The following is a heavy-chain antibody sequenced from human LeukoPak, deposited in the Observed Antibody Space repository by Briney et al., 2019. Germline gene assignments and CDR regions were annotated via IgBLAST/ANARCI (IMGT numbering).Heavy chain of an antibody. J-gene: IGHJ4*02. CDR2: ISGSGGST. V-gene: IGHV3-23*01. Sequence: GGSLRLSCAASGFTFSSYALSWVRQAPGKGLEWVSAISGSGGSTYYADSVKGRFTISRDNSKNTLYLQMNSLRAEDTAVYYCAKDLYSSGWYLNYFDYWGQGTLVTVSS. D-gene: IGHD6-19*01. CDR3: AKDLYSSGWYLNYFDY. CDR1: GFTFSSYA.